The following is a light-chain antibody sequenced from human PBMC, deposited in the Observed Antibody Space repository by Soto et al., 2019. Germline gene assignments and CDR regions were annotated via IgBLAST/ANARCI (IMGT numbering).Light chain of an antibody. CDR3: QQYGSSPRT. Sequence: EIVLTQSPGTLSLSPGERATLSCRASQSVSSSSLAWNQQKPGQAPRLLIYSTSSRATGIPDRFSGSGSGTDFTLTISRLEPEDFAVYYCQQYGSSPRTFGQGTKVDIK. V-gene: IGKV3-20*01. CDR1: QSVSSSS. CDR2: STS. J-gene: IGKJ1*01.